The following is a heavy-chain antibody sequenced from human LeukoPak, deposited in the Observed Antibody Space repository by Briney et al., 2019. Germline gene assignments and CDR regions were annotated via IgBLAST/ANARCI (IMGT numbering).Heavy chain of an antibody. V-gene: IGHV4-4*07. D-gene: IGHD6-19*01. CDR1: GGSISTYY. J-gene: IGHJ4*02. Sequence: KSSETLSLTCTVSGGSISTYYWNWIRQPAGKGLEWIGRIYTTGITNYNPSPKSRVSVSVDTSKNQFSLKLSSVTAADTAVYYCARGKVVAGTPGENSWDSWGQGTLVTVSS. CDR3: ARGKVVAGTPGENSWDS. CDR2: IYTTGIT.